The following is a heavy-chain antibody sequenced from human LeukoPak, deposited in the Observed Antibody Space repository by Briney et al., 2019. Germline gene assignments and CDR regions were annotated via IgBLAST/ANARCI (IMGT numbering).Heavy chain of an antibody. D-gene: IGHD6-13*01. CDR3: ARGSSPYYYYYMDV. Sequence: PGGSLRLSCAASGFTFSSYSMNWVRQAPGKGLEWVSYISSSSSTIYYADSVKGRFTISRDNAKNSLYLQMNSLRAEDTAVYYCARGSSPYYYYYMDVWGKGTTVTVSS. CDR2: ISSSSSTI. V-gene: IGHV3-48*04. J-gene: IGHJ6*03. CDR1: GFTFSSYS.